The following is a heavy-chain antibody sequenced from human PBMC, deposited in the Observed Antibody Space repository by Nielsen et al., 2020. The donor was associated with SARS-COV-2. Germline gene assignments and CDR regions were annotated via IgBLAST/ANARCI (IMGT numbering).Heavy chain of an antibody. V-gene: IGHV1-24*01. CDR1: GNTLSGVS. J-gene: IGHJ4*02. Sequence: ASVKVSCKVSGNTLSGVSMHWVRQAPGKGLERMGGFDPEDGGITYAQKFQGRVTMTEDSSTDTAYMELSSLRSEDTAVYYCASLPYDNSGLDFDSWGQGTLVAVSS. D-gene: IGHD3-22*01. CDR2: FDPEDGGI. CDR3: ASLPYDNSGLDFDS.